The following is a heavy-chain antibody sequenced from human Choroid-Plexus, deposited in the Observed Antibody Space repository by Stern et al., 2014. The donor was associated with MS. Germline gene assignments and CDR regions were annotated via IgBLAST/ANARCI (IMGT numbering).Heavy chain of an antibody. V-gene: IGHV3-30*18. CDR2: ISYDGSDK. CDR3: AKDRQWSTYFFDY. CDR1: GFTFSNFG. J-gene: IGHJ4*02. Sequence: VQLVESGGGVAQPGRPLILSCAASGFTFSNFGMHWVSQAPGKGLEWVALISYDGSDKYYADSVKGRFTIFRDNSKNTLYMHMNSLRAEDTAVYYCAKDRQWSTYFFDYWGQGSLVTVSS. D-gene: IGHD2-15*01.